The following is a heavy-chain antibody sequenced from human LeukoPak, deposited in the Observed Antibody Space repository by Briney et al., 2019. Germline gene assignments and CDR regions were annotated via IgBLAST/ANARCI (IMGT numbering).Heavy chain of an antibody. V-gene: IGHV3-21*01. D-gene: IGHD5-12*01. CDR1: GFSFSRYS. CDR3: ARVKEASAFDI. Sequence: GGSLRLSCAASGFSFSRYSMSWVRQAPGKGLEWVSSIIIISGHTYYTDSVKGPFTISRDNAKNSLFLQMNSLRVEDTGVYYCARVKEASAFDIWGQGTMVTVSS. CDR2: IIIISGHT. J-gene: IGHJ3*02.